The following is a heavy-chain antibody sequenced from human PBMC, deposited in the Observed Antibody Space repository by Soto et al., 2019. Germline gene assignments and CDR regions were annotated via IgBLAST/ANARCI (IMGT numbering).Heavy chain of an antibody. CDR1: GFSLSTSGVG. Sequence: QITLKKSGPPLVKPTQTLTLTCTFSGFSLSTSGVGVGWIRQPPGKALEWLALIYWDDDKRYSPSLKSRHTITKDTSKNQVVLTMTNMDPVDTATYYCAHRRDSGYDSRAYFDYWGQGTLVTVSS. J-gene: IGHJ4*02. CDR3: AHRRDSGYDSRAYFDY. V-gene: IGHV2-5*02. CDR2: IYWDDDK. D-gene: IGHD5-12*01.